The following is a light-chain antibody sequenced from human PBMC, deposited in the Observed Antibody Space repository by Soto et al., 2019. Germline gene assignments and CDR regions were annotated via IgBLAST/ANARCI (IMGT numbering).Light chain of an antibody. Sequence: IQLTQSPSSLSASVVDSVTITFRASQGIRNDLGWYQQKPGKAPELLIYAASTLQSGVPSRFSGSGSGTDFTLTISCLQSEDFATYYCQQYYSSPQTFGQGTKVDIK. V-gene: IGKV1-17*01. CDR1: QGIRND. CDR2: AAS. J-gene: IGKJ1*01. CDR3: QQYYSSPQT.